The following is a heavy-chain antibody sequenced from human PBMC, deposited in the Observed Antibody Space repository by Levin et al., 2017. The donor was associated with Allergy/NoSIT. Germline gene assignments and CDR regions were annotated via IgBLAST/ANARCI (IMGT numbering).Heavy chain of an antibody. D-gene: IGHD3-16*02. Sequence: GASVKVSCKASGYTFTDHYLHWARQAPGQGLEWMGWINPNSGGTNSAQRFQGRVSMTRDTSINTAYMEVRRLRSDDTAVYYCARELSGDPFYFYAMDVWGQGTSVTVSS. J-gene: IGHJ6*02. CDR3: ARELSGDPFYFYAMDV. CDR2: INPNSGGT. V-gene: IGHV1-2*02. CDR1: GYTFTDHY.